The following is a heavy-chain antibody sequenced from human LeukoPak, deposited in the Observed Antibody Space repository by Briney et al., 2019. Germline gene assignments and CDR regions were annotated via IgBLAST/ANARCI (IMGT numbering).Heavy chain of an antibody. CDR2: ISAYNGNT. V-gene: IGHV1-18*01. D-gene: IGHD2-15*01. CDR3: ATGYCSGGSCPYYYYMDV. J-gene: IGHJ6*03. CDR1: GYTFTSYG. Sequence: ASVKVSCKASGYTFTSYGISWVRQAPGQGLEWMGWISAYNGNTNYAQKLQGRVTMTTDTSTSTAYMELRSLRAEDTAVYYCATGYCSGGSCPYYYYMDVWGKGTTVTISS.